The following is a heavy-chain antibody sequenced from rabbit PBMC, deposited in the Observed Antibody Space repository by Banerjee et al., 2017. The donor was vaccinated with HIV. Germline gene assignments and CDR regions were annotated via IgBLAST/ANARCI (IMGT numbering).Heavy chain of an antibody. D-gene: IGHD4-1*01. CDR3: ARDLAGVIGWNFGL. CDR2: INYDGSI. J-gene: IGHJ4*01. CDR1: GSDISSNA. Sequence: QEQLVESGGGLVQPEGSLTLTCKASGSDISSNAMCWVRQAPGKGPEWIGYINYDGSIYYASWAKGRFTFSKTSSTTVTLRMTSLTAADTATYFCARDLAGVIGWNFGLWGPGTLVTVS. V-gene: IGHV1S47*01.